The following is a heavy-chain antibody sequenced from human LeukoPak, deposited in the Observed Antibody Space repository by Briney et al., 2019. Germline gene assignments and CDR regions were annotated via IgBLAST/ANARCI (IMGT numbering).Heavy chain of an antibody. CDR3: ARFEANPFGAFDI. J-gene: IGHJ3*02. CDR1: GGSISSYY. V-gene: IGHV4-4*07. Sequence: SETLSLTCTVSGGSISSYYWSWIRQPAGKGLEWIGRIYTSGSTNYNPSLKSRVTMSVDTSKNQFSLTLNSVTAADTAVYYCARFEANPFGAFDIWGQGTMVTVSS. CDR2: IYTSGST. D-gene: IGHD3-16*01.